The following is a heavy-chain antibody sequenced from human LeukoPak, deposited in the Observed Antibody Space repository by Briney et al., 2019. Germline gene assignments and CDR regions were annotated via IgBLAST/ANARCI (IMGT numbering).Heavy chain of an antibody. V-gene: IGHV3-23*01. CDR3: AKDRILWSDSFDY. CDR2: ISGSGGST. CDR1: GFTFSSYA. D-gene: IGHD2-21*01. Sequence: PGGSLRLSCAASGFTFSSYAMSWVRQAPGKGLEWVSAISGSGGSTYYADSVKGRFTISRDNSKNTLYLQMNSLRAEDTTVYYCAKDRILWSDSFDYWCQGTLVTVSS. J-gene: IGHJ4*02.